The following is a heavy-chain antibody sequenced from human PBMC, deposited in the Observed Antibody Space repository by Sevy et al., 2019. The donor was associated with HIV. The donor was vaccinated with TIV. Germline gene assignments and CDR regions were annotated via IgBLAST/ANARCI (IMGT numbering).Heavy chain of an antibody. CDR1: GFTFSSYD. CDR2: ISPTGGTT. D-gene: IGHD6-13*01. J-gene: IGHJ4*02. CDR3: AKDLEQQLGPDF. V-gene: IGHV3-23*01. Sequence: GGSLRLSCAASGFTFSSYDMSWVRQAPGKGLGWVSGISPTGGTTLYAESVKGRFIVSRDNSKKSLFLQMNSLRAEDTALYYCAKDLEQQLGPDFWGQGTQVTVSS.